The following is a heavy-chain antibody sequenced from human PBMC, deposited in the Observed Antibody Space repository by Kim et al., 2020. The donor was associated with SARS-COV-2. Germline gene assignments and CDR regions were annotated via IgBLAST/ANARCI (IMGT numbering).Heavy chain of an antibody. CDR3: ARQLGYSYGFGADY. CDR1: GGSISSYY. V-gene: IGHV4-59*08. CDR2: IYYSGST. J-gene: IGHJ4*02. D-gene: IGHD5-18*01. Sequence: SETLSLTCTVSGGSISSYYWSWIRQPPGKGLEWIGYIYYSGSTNYNPSLKSRVTISVDTSKNQFSLKLSSVTAADTAVYYCARQLGYSYGFGADYWGQGTLVTVSS.